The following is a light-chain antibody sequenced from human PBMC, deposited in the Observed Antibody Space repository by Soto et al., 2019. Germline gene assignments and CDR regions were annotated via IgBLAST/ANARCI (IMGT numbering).Light chain of an antibody. J-gene: IGKJ2*01. V-gene: IGKV3-20*01. CDR3: QKYGTSPYT. CDR2: AAS. CDR1: QSISSSF. Sequence: EIVLTQSPGTLSLSPGERATLSCRASQSISSSFLAWYQQKPGQAPRLLIYAASGRATGIPDRISGSGSGTDFTLPISRLEPEDFVVYYCQKYGTSPYTFGQGTTLEIK.